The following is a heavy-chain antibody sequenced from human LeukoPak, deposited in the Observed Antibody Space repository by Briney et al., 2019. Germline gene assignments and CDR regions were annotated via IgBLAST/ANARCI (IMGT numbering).Heavy chain of an antibody. Sequence: ASVKLSCKASGYTFTGYYMHWVRQAPGQGLEWMGWIKPNSGGTNYAQKFHGRVTMTRDTSISTAYMELSRLRSDDTAVYYCARDYDILTGYYYYYGMDVWGQGTTVTVSS. V-gene: IGHV1-2*02. CDR2: IKPNSGGT. D-gene: IGHD3-9*01. CDR3: ARDYDILTGYYYYYGMDV. CDR1: GYTFTGYY. J-gene: IGHJ6*02.